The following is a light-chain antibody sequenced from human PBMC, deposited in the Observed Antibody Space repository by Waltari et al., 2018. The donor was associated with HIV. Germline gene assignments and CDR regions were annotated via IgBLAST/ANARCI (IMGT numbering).Light chain of an antibody. CDR3: GTWDTSLSAVV. Sequence: QSVLTQPPSVSGAPGQRVTISCTGSSSNIGAYYDVHWYQQLPGTAPKLLIYGNNNRPSGVPDRFSGSKSGTSATLGITGLQTGDEADYYCGTWDTSLSAVVFGGGTKLAVL. V-gene: IGLV1-40*01. CDR1: SSNIGAYYD. J-gene: IGLJ2*01. CDR2: GNN.